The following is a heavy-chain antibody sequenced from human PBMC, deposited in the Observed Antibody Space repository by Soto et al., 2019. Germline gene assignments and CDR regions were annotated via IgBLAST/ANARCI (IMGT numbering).Heavy chain of an antibody. CDR1: GYSIGNTYY. CDR3: ARGHSGYEDPNGMDV. Sequence: TSETLSLTCAVSGYSIGNTYYWGWIRQPPGKGLEWIGNIYHSGTTYYNPSLESRVTISVDTSNNQFSLKLSSVTAAHTAVYYCARGHSGYEDPNGMDVWGQGTTVTVSS. V-gene: IGHV4-38-2*01. CDR2: IYHSGTT. D-gene: IGHD5-12*01. J-gene: IGHJ6*02.